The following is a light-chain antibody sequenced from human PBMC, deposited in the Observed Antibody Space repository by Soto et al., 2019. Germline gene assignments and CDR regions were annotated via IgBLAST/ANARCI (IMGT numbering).Light chain of an antibody. Sequence: DLLLTQSPSSVSASVGDRVTITCRASQGVGTWLAWYQQKPGRAPDLLIYAASKLQSGVPSRFSGSGSGTDFILTISSLQPEDSATYYCQQANSLPLAFGGGTKVEIK. CDR1: QGVGTW. CDR2: AAS. J-gene: IGKJ4*01. CDR3: QQANSLPLA. V-gene: IGKV1D-12*01.